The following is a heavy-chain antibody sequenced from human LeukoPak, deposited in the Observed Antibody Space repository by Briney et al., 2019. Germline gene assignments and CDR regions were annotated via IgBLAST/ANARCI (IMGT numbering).Heavy chain of an antibody. CDR2: ISTYNGNT. J-gene: IGHJ4*02. D-gene: IGHD2-15*01. CDR3: ARNHLLKAADY. CDR1: GGTFSSYA. Sequence: ASVKVSCKASGGTFSSYAISWVRQAPGQGLEWMGWISTYNGNTNYAEKLQGRVTMTTDTSTSTAYMELRTLRSDDTAVYYCARNHLLKAADYWGQGTLVTVSS. V-gene: IGHV1-18*01.